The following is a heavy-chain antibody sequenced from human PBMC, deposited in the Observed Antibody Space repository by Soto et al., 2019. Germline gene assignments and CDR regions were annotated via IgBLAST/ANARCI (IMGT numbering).Heavy chain of an antibody. D-gene: IGHD3-10*01. CDR2: ISGSGGST. V-gene: IGHV3-23*01. CDR3: AKNTLFGPGTKDY. J-gene: IGHJ4*02. Sequence: EVQLLDSGGGLVQPGGSLRLSCAASGFTCSRYAMSWVRQAPGKGLEWVSAISGSGGSTYYADSVKGRFTISRDNSTNTLYLQMNSLRAEDTAVYYWAKNTLFGPGTKDYWGPGTLVTVSS. CDR1: GFTCSRYA.